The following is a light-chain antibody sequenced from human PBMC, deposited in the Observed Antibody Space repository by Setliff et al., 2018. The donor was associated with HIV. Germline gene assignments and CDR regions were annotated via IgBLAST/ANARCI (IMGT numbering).Light chain of an antibody. CDR3: SSYTSSDTPYV. CDR1: SSDVGDYNY. V-gene: IGLV2-14*01. CDR2: GVT. Sequence: QSVLTQPASVSGSPGQSITISCTGASSDVGDYNYFSWYQQHPGKAPKLMIYGVTNRPSGISNRSSGSKSGDTASLTISGLQAEDEADYYCSSYTSSDTPYVFGTGTKVTVL. J-gene: IGLJ1*01.